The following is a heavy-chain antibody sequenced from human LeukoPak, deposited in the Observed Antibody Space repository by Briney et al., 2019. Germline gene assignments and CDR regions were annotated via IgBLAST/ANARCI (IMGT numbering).Heavy chain of an antibody. CDR2: VFYNGAT. J-gene: IGHJ5*02. CDR3: AREAFNWFDP. V-gene: IGHV4-39*07. Sequence: SETLSLTCIVSGGSISSSIYYWAWVRQPPGKGLEWIGTVFYNGATQYSPSLRSRVTISIDTSTNQFSLKLTSVTAADTAVYYCAREAFNWFDPWGQGTLVTVSS. CDR1: GGSISSSIYY.